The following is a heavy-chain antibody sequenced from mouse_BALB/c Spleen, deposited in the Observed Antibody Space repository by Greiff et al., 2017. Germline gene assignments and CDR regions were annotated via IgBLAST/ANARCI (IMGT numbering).Heavy chain of an antibody. CDR2: ISNGGGST. D-gene: IGHD2-3*01. CDR1: GFTFSSYT. Sequence: DVKLQESGGGLVQPGGSLKLSCAASGFTFSSYTMSWVRQTPEKRLEWVAYISNGGGSTYYPDTVKGRFTISRDNAKNTLYLQMSSLKSEDTAMYYCARRDGLYAMDYWGQGTSVTVSS. V-gene: IGHV5-12-2*01. J-gene: IGHJ4*01. CDR3: ARRDGLYAMDY.